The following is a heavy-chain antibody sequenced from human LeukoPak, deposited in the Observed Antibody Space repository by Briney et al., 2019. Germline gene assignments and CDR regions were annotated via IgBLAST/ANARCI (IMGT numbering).Heavy chain of an antibody. Sequence: SETLSLTCAVYGGSFSGYYSSWIRQPPRKGVEWVGEIKHSGSTNHNPSLKSRVTISVDMSKNQFSLKLSAVTAADTAVYYWARREVITPPWFDPWGQGTLVTVSS. V-gene: IGHV4-34*01. D-gene: IGHD3-10*01. CDR3: ARREVITPPWFDP. CDR2: IKHSGST. CDR1: GGSFSGYY. J-gene: IGHJ5*02.